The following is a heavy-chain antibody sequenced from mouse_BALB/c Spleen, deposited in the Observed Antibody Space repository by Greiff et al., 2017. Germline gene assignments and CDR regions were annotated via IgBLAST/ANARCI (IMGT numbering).Heavy chain of an antibody. CDR1: GYTFTSYW. J-gene: IGHJ2*01. D-gene: IGHD2-1*01. CDR3: TGGNYVGFDY. CDR2: IDPSDSYT. Sequence: VQLQQPGAELVKPGASVKMSCKASGYTFTSYWMHWVKQRPGQGLEWIGVIDPSDSYTSYNQKFKGKATLTVDTSSSTAYMQLSSLTSEDSAVYYCTGGNYVGFDYWGQGTTLTVSS. V-gene: IGHV1S127*01.